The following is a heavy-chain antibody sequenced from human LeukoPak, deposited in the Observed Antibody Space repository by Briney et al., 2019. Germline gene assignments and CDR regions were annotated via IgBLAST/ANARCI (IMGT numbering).Heavy chain of an antibody. CDR3: AREWGPQYYFDY. V-gene: IGHV3-11*06. J-gene: IGHJ4*02. CDR1: GFTFSDYY. D-gene: IGHD7-27*01. CDR2: ISSSSSYT. Sequence: PGGSLTLSCAASGFTFSDYYMSWIRQAPGEGLEWVSYISSSSSYTNYADSVKGRFTISRDNAKNSLFLQMNSLRVEDTAVYYCAREWGPQYYFDYWGQGTLVTVSS.